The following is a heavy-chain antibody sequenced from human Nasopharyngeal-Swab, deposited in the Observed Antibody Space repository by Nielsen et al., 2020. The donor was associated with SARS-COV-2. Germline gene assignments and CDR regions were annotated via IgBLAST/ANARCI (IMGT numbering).Heavy chain of an antibody. J-gene: IGHJ4*02. CDR1: GYTFTSYA. CDR2: INAGNGNT. Sequence: ASVKVSCKASGYTFTSYAMHWVRQAPGQRLEWMGWINAGNGNTKYSQKFQGRVTITRDTSASTAYMELSSLRSEDTAVYYCARDGVEIVIATGILDYWGQGTLGHRLL. V-gene: IGHV1-3*01. CDR3: ARDGVEIVIATGILDY. D-gene: IGHD2-21*01.